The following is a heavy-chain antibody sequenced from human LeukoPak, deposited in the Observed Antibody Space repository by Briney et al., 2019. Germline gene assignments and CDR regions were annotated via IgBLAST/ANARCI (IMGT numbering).Heavy chain of an antibody. J-gene: IGHJ4*02. CDR1: GFTFSSYN. D-gene: IGHD2-15*01. CDR2: TSYDGSNK. CDR3: AKEVTRLYCSGGSCYFDY. Sequence: GGSLRLSCAASGFTFSSYNMTWVRQAPGKGLEWVAVTSYDGSNKYYADSVKGRFTISRDNSKNTLYLQMNSLRAEDTAVYYCAKEVTRLYCSGGSCYFDYWGQGTLVTVSS. V-gene: IGHV3-30*18.